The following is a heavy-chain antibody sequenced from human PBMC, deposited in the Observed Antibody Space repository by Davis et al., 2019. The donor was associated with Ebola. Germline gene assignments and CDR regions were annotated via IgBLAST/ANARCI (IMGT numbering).Heavy chain of an antibody. CDR2: IIPIFGTA. D-gene: IGHD5-12*01. Sequence: AASVKVSCKASGGTFSSYAISWVRQAPGQGLEWMGGIIPIFGTANYAQKFQGRVTITADKSTSTAYMELSSLRSEDTAVYYCARSGYDWGPYYYYGMDVWGQGTTVTVSS. V-gene: IGHV1-69*06. J-gene: IGHJ6*02. CDR1: GGTFSSYA. CDR3: ARSGYDWGPYYYYGMDV.